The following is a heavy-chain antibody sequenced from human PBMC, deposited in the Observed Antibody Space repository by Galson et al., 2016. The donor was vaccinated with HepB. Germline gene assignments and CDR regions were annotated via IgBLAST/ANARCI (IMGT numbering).Heavy chain of an antibody. Sequence: SETLSLTCGVSGGSFSSSYWWTWVRQPPGKGLEWIGKIYHNGRTDYSPSLQSRVTISIDKSTNQFSLKVTSVTAADTAVYYCARLPSLTVYYYYGMDVWGQGTSVTVSS. J-gene: IGHJ6*02. CDR2: IYHNGRT. CDR1: GGSFSSSYW. V-gene: IGHV4-4*02. CDR3: ARLPSLTVYYYYGMDV.